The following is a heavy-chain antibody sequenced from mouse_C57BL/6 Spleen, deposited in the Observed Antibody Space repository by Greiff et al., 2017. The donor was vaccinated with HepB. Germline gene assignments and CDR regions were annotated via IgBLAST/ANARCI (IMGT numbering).Heavy chain of an antibody. J-gene: IGHJ4*01. CDR3: AGVTTVPVVTYAMDY. CDR2: ISSGSSTI. CDR1: GFTFSDYG. V-gene: IGHV5-17*01. Sequence: EVKLVESGGGLVKPGGSLKLSCAASGFTFSDYGMHWVRQAPEKGLEWVAYISSGSSTIYYADTVKGRFTISRDNAKNTLFLQMTSLRSEDTAMYYCAGVTTVPVVTYAMDYWGQGTSVTVSS. D-gene: IGHD1-1*01.